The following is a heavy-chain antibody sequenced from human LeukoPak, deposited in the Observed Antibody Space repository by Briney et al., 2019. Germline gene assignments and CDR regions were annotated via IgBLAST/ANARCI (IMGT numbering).Heavy chain of an antibody. D-gene: IGHD6-13*01. Sequence: GASVKVSCKASGYTFTGYYMHWVRQAPGQGLEWMGWINPNSGGTNYAQKFQGRVTMTRDTSISTAYLELSRLTSDDTAVFYCARDRHNSTWYGGNFDYWGQGTLVTVSS. V-gene: IGHV1-2*02. CDR2: INPNSGGT. J-gene: IGHJ4*02. CDR3: ARDRHNSTWYGGNFDY. CDR1: GYTFTGYY.